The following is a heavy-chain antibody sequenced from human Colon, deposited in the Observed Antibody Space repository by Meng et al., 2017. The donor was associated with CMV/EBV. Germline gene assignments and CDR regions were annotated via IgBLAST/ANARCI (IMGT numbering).Heavy chain of an antibody. J-gene: IGHJ4*02. CDR3: ATVSGGDFDY. V-gene: IGHV1-2*02. CDR2: INPNSGGT. D-gene: IGHD1-26*01. Sequence: QVRRLQSGASVKTPGASVTVSCKPSGSTFTGYFIDWVRQAPGQGLEWMGSINPNSGGTNYAQKFQGRVTMTRDTSINTAYMELSRLRSDDTAVYYCATVSGGDFDYWGQGTLVTVSS. CDR1: GSTFTGYF.